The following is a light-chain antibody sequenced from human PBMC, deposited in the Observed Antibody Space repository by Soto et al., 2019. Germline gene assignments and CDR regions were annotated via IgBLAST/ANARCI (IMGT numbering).Light chain of an antibody. J-gene: IGKJ5*01. V-gene: IGKV3-20*01. Sequence: EIVMTQSPATLSVSPGEIATLSFSASQSVISRLACYQHKSGQAPRLLISGASRRATGIPDRFSGSGSGTDFTLTISRLEPEDFALYYCQHYYGTSPISFGQGTRLEIK. CDR3: QHYYGTSPIS. CDR1: QSVISR. CDR2: GAS.